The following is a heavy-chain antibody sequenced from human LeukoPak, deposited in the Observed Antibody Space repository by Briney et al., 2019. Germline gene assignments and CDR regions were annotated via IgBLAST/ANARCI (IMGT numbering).Heavy chain of an antibody. J-gene: IGHJ4*02. V-gene: IGHV3-30*02. CDR2: IRYDGSNK. Sequence: GGSLRLYCAASGFTFSSYGMHWVRQAPGQGLEWVAFIRYDGSNKYYADSVKGRFTISRDNSKNTLYLQMNSLRVEDTAVYYCAKAGFYGDYGDYWGQGTLVTVSS. CDR3: AKAGFYGDYGDY. CDR1: GFTFSSYG. D-gene: IGHD4-17*01.